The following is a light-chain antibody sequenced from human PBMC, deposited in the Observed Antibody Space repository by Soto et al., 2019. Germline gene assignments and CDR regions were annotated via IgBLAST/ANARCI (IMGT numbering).Light chain of an antibody. V-gene: IGKV3-15*01. Sequence: EIVMPQSPATLSVSPGERATLSCRASQSVSSNLAWYQQKPGQAPRLLIYGASTRATGIPARFSGSGSGTEFTLTISSLQSEDFAVYYCQQYNDWPRRLTFGGGTKVDIK. CDR3: QQYNDWPRRLT. J-gene: IGKJ4*01. CDR1: QSVSSN. CDR2: GAS.